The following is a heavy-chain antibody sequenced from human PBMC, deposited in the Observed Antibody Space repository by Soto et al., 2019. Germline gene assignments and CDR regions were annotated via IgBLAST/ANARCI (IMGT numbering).Heavy chain of an antibody. J-gene: IGHJ5*02. V-gene: IGHV1-2*02. CDR2: INPNSGGT. Sequence: ASVKVSCKASGYTFTGYYMHWVRQAPGQGLEWMGWINPNSGGTNYAQKFQGRVTMTRDTSISTAYMELSRLRSDDTAVYYCARSYCSGGSCPRGNWFDPWGQGTQVTVSS. CDR1: GYTFTGYY. CDR3: ARSYCSGGSCPRGNWFDP. D-gene: IGHD2-15*01.